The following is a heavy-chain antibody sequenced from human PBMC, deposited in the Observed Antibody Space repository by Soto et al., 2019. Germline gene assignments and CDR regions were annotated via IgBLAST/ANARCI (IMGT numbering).Heavy chain of an antibody. CDR3: ARESMAPLGVFDY. Sequence: ASVKVSCKASGYTFTSYGISWVRQAPGQGLEWMGWISAYNGNTNYAQKLQGRVTMTTDTSKNQFSLHLNSVTPEDTGVYYCARESMAPLGVFDYWGQGTLVTVSS. CDR1: GYTFTSYG. V-gene: IGHV1-18*04. D-gene: IGHD2-8*01. CDR2: ISAYNGNT. J-gene: IGHJ4*02.